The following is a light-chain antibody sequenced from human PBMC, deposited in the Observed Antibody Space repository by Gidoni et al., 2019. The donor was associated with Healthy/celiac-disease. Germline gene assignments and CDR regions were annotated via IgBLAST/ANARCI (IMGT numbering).Light chain of an antibody. Sequence: QSALPQPASVSGSPGQSITISCTGTSSDVGGYNYVSWYQQHTGKAPNLMIYDVSNRPSGVSNRFSGSKSGNTASLTISGLQAEDEADYYCSSYTSSSTLEIGGGTKLTVL. CDR1: SSDVGGYNY. CDR3: SSYTSSSTLE. V-gene: IGLV2-14*03. CDR2: DVS. J-gene: IGLJ2*01.